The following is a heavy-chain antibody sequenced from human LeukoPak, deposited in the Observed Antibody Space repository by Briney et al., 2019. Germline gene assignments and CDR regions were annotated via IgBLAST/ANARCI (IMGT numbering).Heavy chain of an antibody. CDR3: ARVVPPPGRTRFDY. D-gene: IGHD2-15*01. CDR1: GGSISSSSYY. V-gene: IGHV4-39*07. CDR2: IYYSGST. J-gene: IGHJ4*02. Sequence: SETLSLTCTVSGGSISSSSYYWGWIRQPPGKGLEWIGSIYYSGSTYYNPSLKSRVTISVDTSKNQFSLKLSSVTAADTAVYYCARVVPPPGRTRFDYWGQGTLVTVSS.